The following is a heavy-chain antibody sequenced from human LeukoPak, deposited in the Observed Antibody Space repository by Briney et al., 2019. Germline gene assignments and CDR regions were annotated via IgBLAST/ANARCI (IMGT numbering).Heavy chain of an antibody. CDR3: ARERRLLRGDAFDV. CDR2: IYISGNT. Sequence: SETLSLTCTVSGGSISSYYWSWIRQPAGKGLEWIGRIYISGNTNYNPSLQSRVTMSVDTSKNQFSLKVSSVTAADTAVYYCARERRLLRGDAFDVWGQGTRVTVSS. J-gene: IGHJ3*01. D-gene: IGHD4-23*01. V-gene: IGHV4-4*07. CDR1: GGSISSYY.